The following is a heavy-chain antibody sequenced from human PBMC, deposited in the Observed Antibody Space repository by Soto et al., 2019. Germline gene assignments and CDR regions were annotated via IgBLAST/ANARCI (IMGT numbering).Heavy chain of an antibody. CDR1: GFTFSNYA. V-gene: IGHV3-23*01. Sequence: EVQLLESGGGLLQPGGSLILSCTASGFTFSNYAMSWVRQAPGKGLEWVSTFSSGGGGTYYADSVKGRFTISRDNSKNTLSLQMNSLRAEDAAVYYCTKANRYCSGANCFTFDYWGLGTLVTVSS. D-gene: IGHD2-15*01. CDR3: TKANRYCSGANCFTFDY. CDR2: FSSGGGGT. J-gene: IGHJ4*02.